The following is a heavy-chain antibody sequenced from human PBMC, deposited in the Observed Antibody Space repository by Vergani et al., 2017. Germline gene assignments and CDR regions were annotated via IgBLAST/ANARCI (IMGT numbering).Heavy chain of an antibody. V-gene: IGHV3-33*01. CDR1: GFTFSSYG. D-gene: IGHD1-26*01. Sequence: QVQLVESGGGVVQPGRSLRLSCAASGFTFSSYGMHWVRQAPGKGLEWVAVIWYDGSNKYYADSVKGRFTISRDNSKNTLYLQMNSLRAEDTAVYYCARERELLGAFDIWGQGTMVTVSS. CDR3: ARERELLGAFDI. CDR2: IWYDGSNK. J-gene: IGHJ3*02.